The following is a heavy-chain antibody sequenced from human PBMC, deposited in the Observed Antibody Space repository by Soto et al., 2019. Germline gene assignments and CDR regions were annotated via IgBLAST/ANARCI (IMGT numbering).Heavy chain of an antibody. CDR3: ARESVPGFYYGMDV. CDR1: GFIFSDYY. V-gene: IGHV3-11*06. Sequence: QVQLVESGGGLVKPGGSLRLSCAVSGFIFSDYYMSWIRQAPGKGLEWVSHISGRSYTNYADSVKGRFTTSRDDAKTSLYLQMNSLRAEDTAIYYCARESVPGFYYGMDVWGQGTTVTVS. J-gene: IGHJ6*02. CDR2: ISGRSYT.